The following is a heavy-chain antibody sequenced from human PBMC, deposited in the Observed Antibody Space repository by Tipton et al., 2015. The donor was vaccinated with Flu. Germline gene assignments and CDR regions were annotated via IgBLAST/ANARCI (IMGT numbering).Heavy chain of an antibody. Sequence: QLVQSGAEVKKPGSSVKVSCKASGGTFSSYAISWVRQAPGQGLEWMGRIIPILGIANYAQKFQGRVTITADKSTSTAYMELSSLRSEDTAVYYCAITGYYDSSGYYYPYFDYWGQGTLVTVSS. CDR3: AITGYYDSSGYYYPYFDY. D-gene: IGHD3-22*01. J-gene: IGHJ4*02. CDR2: IIPILGIA. V-gene: IGHV1-69*09. CDR1: GGTFSSYA.